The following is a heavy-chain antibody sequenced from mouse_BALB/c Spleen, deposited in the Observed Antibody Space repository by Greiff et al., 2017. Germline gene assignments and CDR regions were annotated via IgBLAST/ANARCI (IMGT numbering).Heavy chain of an antibody. CDR3: ARSGYGSSSAWFAY. Sequence: EVKLVESGPSLVKPSQTLSLTCSVTGDSITSGYWNWIRKFPGNKLEYMGYISYSGSTYYNPSLKSRISITRDTSKNQYYLQLNSVTTEDTATYYCARSGYGSSSAWFAYWGQGTLVTVSA. CDR2: ISYSGST. J-gene: IGHJ3*01. CDR1: GDSITSGY. D-gene: IGHD1-1*01. V-gene: IGHV3-8*02.